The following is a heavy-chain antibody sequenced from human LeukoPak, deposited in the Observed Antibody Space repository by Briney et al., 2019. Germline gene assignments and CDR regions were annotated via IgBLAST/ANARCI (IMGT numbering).Heavy chain of an antibody. Sequence: QTLSLTCAISGDSVSSNSASWNWIRRSPSRGLEWLGRTYYRSKWYNDYAVSVKSRITINPDTSKNQFSLQLNSVTPEDTAVYYCAREWLAPLYYFDYWGQGTLVTVSS. CDR2: TYYRSKWYN. V-gene: IGHV6-1*01. J-gene: IGHJ4*02. D-gene: IGHD6-19*01. CDR3: AREWLAPLYYFDY. CDR1: GDSVSSNSAS.